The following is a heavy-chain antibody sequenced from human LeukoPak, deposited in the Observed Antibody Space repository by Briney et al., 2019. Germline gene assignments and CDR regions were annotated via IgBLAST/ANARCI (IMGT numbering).Heavy chain of an antibody. CDR3: AKVGVRGCSSSTCFIY. J-gene: IGHJ4*02. CDR1: GFTFSSYA. CDR2: ISGSGGST. V-gene: IGHV3-23*01. Sequence: PGGSLRLSCAASGFTFSSYAMIWVRQAPGKGREWVSAISGSGGSTYYADSVKGRFTISRDNSKNTLYLQMNSLRPDDTAVYYCAKVGVRGCSSSTCFIYWGQGTLVTVSS. D-gene: IGHD2-2*01.